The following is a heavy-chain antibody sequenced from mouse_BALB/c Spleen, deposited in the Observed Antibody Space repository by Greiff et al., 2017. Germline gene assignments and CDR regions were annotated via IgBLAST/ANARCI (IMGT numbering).Heavy chain of an antibody. CDR1: GFAFSSYD. CDR3: ARSYYGNSFAY. V-gene: IGHV5-12-1*01. Sequence: EVQVVESGGGLVKPGGSLKLSCAASGFAFSSYDMSWVRQTPEKRLEWVAYISSGGGSTYYPDTVKGRFTISRDNAKNTLYLQMSSLKSEDTAMYYCARSYYGNSFAYWGQGTLVTVSA. J-gene: IGHJ3*01. D-gene: IGHD2-10*01. CDR2: ISSGGGST.